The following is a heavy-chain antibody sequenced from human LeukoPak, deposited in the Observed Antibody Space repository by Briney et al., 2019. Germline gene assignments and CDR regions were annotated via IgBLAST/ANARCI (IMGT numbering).Heavy chain of an antibody. Sequence: PGGSLRLSCAASGFTFSSYWMSWVRQAPGKGLEWVANIKQDGSEKYYVDSVKGRFTISRDNAKNSLYLQMNSLRAEDTAVYYCARDIFRVAAAGTGWFDPWGQGTLVTVSS. CDR3: ARDIFRVAAAGTGWFDP. CDR1: GFTFSSYW. CDR2: IKQDGSEK. J-gene: IGHJ5*02. V-gene: IGHV3-7*01. D-gene: IGHD6-13*01.